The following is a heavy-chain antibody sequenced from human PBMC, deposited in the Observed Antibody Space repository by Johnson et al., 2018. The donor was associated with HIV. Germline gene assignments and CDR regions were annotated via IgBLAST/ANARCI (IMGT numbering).Heavy chain of an antibody. CDR2: ISYDGNNK. V-gene: IGHV3-30*03. CDR3: ARDTSPSSYRAFDI. D-gene: IGHD5-12*01. Sequence: QVQLVESGGGVVQPGKSLRLSCAASGFTFSGYGMHWVRQAPGKGLEWVAVISYDGNNKYYADSVKGRFTISRDNSKNTLYLQMNSLRAEDTAVYYCARDTSPSSYRAFDIWGQGTMVTVSS. J-gene: IGHJ3*02. CDR1: GFTFSGYG.